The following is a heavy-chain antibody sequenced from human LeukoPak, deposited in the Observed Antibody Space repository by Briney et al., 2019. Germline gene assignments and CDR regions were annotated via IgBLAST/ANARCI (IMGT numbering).Heavy chain of an antibody. Sequence: PSETLSLTCAVSGGSISNYYWTWIRQPPGTGLEWIGYVYNSGNTNYNPSLKSRVTISVDTSKNQFSLKLSSVTAADTAVYYCARGEEGLPPNYWGQGTLVTVSS. CDR1: GGSISNYY. CDR3: ARGEEGLPPNY. CDR2: VYNSGNT. D-gene: IGHD5-12*01. V-gene: IGHV4-59*12. J-gene: IGHJ4*02.